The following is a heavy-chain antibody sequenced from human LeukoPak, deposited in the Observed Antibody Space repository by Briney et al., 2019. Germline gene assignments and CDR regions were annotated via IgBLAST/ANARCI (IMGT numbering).Heavy chain of an antibody. V-gene: IGHV3-49*03. Sequence: RSLRLSCAASGFSFGDYAMSWCRQPPGERREWGGFIRTKAHGVTTGSDASVKGRLTILRDDSKSIDYLQMDSLKTEDTAVYYCTRAGRYRSGGSCYSFYWGQGTLVTVSS. CDR2: IRTKAHGVTT. D-gene: IGHD2-15*01. CDR3: TRAGRYRSGGSCYSFY. CDR1: GFSFGDYA. J-gene: IGHJ4*02.